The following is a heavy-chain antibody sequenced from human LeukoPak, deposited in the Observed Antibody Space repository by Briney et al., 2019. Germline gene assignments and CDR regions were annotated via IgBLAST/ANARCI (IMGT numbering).Heavy chain of an antibody. Sequence: GGSLRLSCAASGFTFSSYGMHWVRQVPGKGLEWVAVISYDGSNKYYADSVKGRFTISRDNSKNTLYLQMNSLRAEDTAVYYCAKESQWLVGYWGQGTLVTVSS. CDR1: GFTFSSYG. V-gene: IGHV3-30*18. CDR2: ISYDGSNK. J-gene: IGHJ4*02. CDR3: AKESQWLVGY. D-gene: IGHD6-19*01.